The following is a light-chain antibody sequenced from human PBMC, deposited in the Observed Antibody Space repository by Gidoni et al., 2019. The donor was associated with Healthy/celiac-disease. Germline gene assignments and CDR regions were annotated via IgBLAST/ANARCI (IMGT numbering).Light chain of an antibody. CDR1: QSISST. CDR3: QQSYSTPLT. J-gene: IGKJ4*01. Sequence: DIQMTQSPSSLSASVGDRVTITCRASQSISSTLNWYQQKPGKAPKLLIYAASSLQSGVPSRFSCSGSVTDFTLTISSLQPEDFATYYCQQSYSTPLTFGGGTKVEIK. CDR2: AAS. V-gene: IGKV1-39*01.